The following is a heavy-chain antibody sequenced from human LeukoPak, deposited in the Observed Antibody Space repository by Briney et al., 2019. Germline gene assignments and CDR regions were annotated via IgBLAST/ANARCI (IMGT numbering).Heavy chain of an antibody. V-gene: IGHV1-46*01. D-gene: IGHD4-17*01. CDR3: ARNNGDYLDY. CDR1: GYTFTNYY. CDR2: INASGGSA. J-gene: IGHJ4*02. Sequence: GASVKVSCKVSGYTFTNYYIHWVRQAPGQGLEWMGIINASGGSARSPQKFQGRVTMTRDTSTSTVYMEVSSLRSEDTAFYYCARNNGDYLDYWGQGTLVTVSS.